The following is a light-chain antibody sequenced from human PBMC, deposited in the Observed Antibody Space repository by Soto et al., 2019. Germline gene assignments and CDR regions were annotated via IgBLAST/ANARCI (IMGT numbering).Light chain of an antibody. V-gene: IGKV3-11*01. Sequence: EVVLTQSPATVSLSPGERVTLSCRASQSVNIYLAWYQQKPGQAPRLLIYDASNRATGVPARFSGSGSGTDFTLTISSLESEDFAVYYCQQRANWPLTFGGGTKVAIK. CDR2: DAS. CDR1: QSVNIY. J-gene: IGKJ4*01. CDR3: QQRANWPLT.